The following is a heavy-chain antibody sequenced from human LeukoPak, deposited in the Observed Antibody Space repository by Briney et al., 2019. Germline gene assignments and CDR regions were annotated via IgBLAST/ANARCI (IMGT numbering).Heavy chain of an antibody. D-gene: IGHD3-16*01. Sequence: PGGSLRLSCAASGFTFSSYSMNWVRQAPGKGLEWVSSIGSSRPYTHYADSVKGRFTISRDNAKKSLYLQMHSLRAEDTAVYYCARGEFSAAGDYWGQGTLVNVSS. V-gene: IGHV3-21*01. CDR2: IGSSRPYT. CDR1: GFTFSSYS. J-gene: IGHJ4*02. CDR3: ARGEFSAAGDY.